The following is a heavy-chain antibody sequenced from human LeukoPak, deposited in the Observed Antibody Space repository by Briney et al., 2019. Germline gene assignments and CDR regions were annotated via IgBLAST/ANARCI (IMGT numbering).Heavy chain of an antibody. V-gene: IGHV4-59*01. J-gene: IGHJ5*02. Sequence: KTSETLSLTCSVFGGSIGYYYWSWIRQSPGKGLEWIGYIYSTGSTNYNPSLQSRVTMSLDTSRNQFSLHLSSVTAADTAVYYCARERSLTNWFDPWGQGTLVTAS. CDR1: GGSIGYYY. CDR2: IYSTGST. CDR3: ARERSLTNWFDP.